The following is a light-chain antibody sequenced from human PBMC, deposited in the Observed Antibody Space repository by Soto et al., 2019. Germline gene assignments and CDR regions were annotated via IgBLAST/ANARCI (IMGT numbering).Light chain of an antibody. CDR3: QQYGSSGT. J-gene: IGKJ1*01. CDR1: HSVLYSSNNKIY. CDR2: WAS. V-gene: IGKV4-1*01. Sequence: DIVMTQSPDSLAVSLGERATINCKSSHSVLYSSNNKIYLAWYQQKPGQPPKLLISWASIRESGVPDRFSGSGSGTDFTLTISRLEPEDFAVYYCQQYGSSGTFGQGTKVDIK.